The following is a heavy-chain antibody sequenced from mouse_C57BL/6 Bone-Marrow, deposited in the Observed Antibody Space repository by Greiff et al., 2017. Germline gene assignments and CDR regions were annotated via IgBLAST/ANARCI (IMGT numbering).Heavy chain of an antibody. CDR3: ANQTGYYVYWYFDV. D-gene: IGHD2-3*01. CDR1: GYTFTGYW. J-gene: IGHJ1*03. CDR2: VLPGSGST. V-gene: IGHV1-9*01. Sequence: QVQLQQSGAELMKPGASVKLSCKATGYTFTGYWIEWVKQRPGHGLEWIGEVLPGSGSTNYNEKFKGKATFTADTSSNTAYMQLSSLTNEDSAIDDCANQTGYYVYWYFDVWGTGTTVTVSS.